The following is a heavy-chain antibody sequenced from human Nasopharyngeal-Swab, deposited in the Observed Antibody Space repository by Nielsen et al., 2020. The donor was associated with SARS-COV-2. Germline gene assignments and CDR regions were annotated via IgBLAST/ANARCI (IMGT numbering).Heavy chain of an antibody. D-gene: IGHD6-13*01. CDR2: IYQSGNT. V-gene: IGHV4-4*02. Sequence: VRQAPGKGLEWIGEIYQSGNTNYNPFLKSRVSISLDKSKNQFSLNLTSVTAADTAVYYCATSGSSVTAGVNMDVWGKGTTVTVSS. J-gene: IGHJ6*03. CDR3: ATSGSSVTAGVNMDV.